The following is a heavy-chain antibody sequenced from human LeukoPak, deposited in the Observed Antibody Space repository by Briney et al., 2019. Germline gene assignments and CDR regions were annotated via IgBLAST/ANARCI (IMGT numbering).Heavy chain of an antibody. D-gene: IGHD3-3*01. CDR1: GFTFSNYA. CDR3: ATYSDFWSAYFVY. V-gene: IGHV3-23*01. J-gene: IGHJ4*02. CDR2: ISSSGGNT. Sequence: GGSLRLSCAASGFTFSNYAMSWVRQVPGKGLEWVAAISSSGGNTNYADSVKGRFTISRDNSKNTLYLEIYSLRAEDTAVYYFATYSDFWSAYFVYWGQGTLVTVSS.